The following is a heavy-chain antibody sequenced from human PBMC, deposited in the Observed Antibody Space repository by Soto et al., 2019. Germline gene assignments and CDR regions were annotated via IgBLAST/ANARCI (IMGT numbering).Heavy chain of an antibody. CDR1: GYTFTSYA. CDR2: INAGNGNT. CDR3: ARLGYDSSGYYFSHYYGMGV. Sequence: ASVKVSCKASGYTFTSYAMHWVRQAPGQRLEWMGWINAGNGNTKYSQKFQGRVTITRDTSASTAYMELSSLRSEDTAVYYCARLGYDSSGYYFSHYYGMGVWGEGTTVTVSS. V-gene: IGHV1-3*01. D-gene: IGHD3-22*01. J-gene: IGHJ6*04.